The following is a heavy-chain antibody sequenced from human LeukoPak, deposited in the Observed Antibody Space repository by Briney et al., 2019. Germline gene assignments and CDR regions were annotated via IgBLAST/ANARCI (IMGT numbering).Heavy chain of an antibody. V-gene: IGHV4-61*02. J-gene: IGHJ4*02. D-gene: IGHD4-17*01. CDR3: ARGRGTTVTTYYFEN. CDR1: GGSISNDNYY. CDR2: IYSSGTT. Sequence: PSETLSLTCTVSGGSISNDNYYWSWIRQPAGRGLEWIGRIYSSGTTNYNPSLKSRVIISVNTSKNQFSLTVASVTAADTAVYYCARGRGTTVTTYYFENWGQGTRVTVSS.